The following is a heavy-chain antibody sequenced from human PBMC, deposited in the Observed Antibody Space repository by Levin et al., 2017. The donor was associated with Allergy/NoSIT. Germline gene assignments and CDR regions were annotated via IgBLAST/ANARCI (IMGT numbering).Heavy chain of an antibody. D-gene: IGHD6-13*01. CDR2: ISSSSSYI. V-gene: IGHV3-21*01. CDR1: GFTFSSYS. CDR3: ARAMGSSSWYGGYYYDYGMDG. J-gene: IGHJ6*02. Sequence: GGSLRLSCAASGFTFSSYSMNWVRQAPGKGLEWVSSISSSSSYIYYADSVKGRFTISRDNAKNSLYLQMNSLRAEDTAVYYCARAMGSSSWYGGYYYDYGMDGWGQGTTVTVSS.